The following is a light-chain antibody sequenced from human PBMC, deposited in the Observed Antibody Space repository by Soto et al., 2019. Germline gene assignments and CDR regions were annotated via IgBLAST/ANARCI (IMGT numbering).Light chain of an antibody. V-gene: IGLV2-11*01. CDR3: CSYAGSYTYV. Sequence: QSVLTQARSVSGSPGQSVTISCTGTSSDVGGYTYVSWYQQRPGIAPKLIIYDITKRPSGVPDRFSGSKSGNTASLTISGLQAEDEADYYCCSYAGSYTYVFGTGTKLTVL. CDR1: SSDVGGYTY. J-gene: IGLJ1*01. CDR2: DIT.